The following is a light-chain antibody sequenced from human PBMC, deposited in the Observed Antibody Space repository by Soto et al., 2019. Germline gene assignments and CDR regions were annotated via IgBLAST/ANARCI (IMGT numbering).Light chain of an antibody. CDR2: LGS. Sequence: DIVMTQSPLSLPVTPGEPASISCRSSQSLLHSNGYNYLDWYLQKPGQSPQLLIYLGSNRASGVPDRFSGRGSGTDFTLKISRVEAEDVGVYYCMQALQTPVFTFGPGTKVDIK. J-gene: IGKJ3*01. CDR3: MQALQTPVFT. V-gene: IGKV2-28*01. CDR1: QSLLHSNGYNY.